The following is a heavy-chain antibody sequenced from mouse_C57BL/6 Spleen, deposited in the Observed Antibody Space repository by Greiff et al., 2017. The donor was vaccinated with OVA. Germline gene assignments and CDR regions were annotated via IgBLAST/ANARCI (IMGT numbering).Heavy chain of an antibody. D-gene: IGHD2-4*01. V-gene: IGHV5-6*01. CDR1: GFTFSSYG. CDR2: VSSGGSYT. J-gene: IGHJ1*03. Sequence: EVKLVESGGDLVKPGGSLKLSCAASGFTFSSYGMSWVRQTPDKRLEWVATVSSGGSYTYYPDSVKGRFTISIDSAKNTLYLQMRSLKSEDTAMYDCARCDYDRYFDVWGTGTTVTVSS. CDR3: ARCDYDRYFDV.